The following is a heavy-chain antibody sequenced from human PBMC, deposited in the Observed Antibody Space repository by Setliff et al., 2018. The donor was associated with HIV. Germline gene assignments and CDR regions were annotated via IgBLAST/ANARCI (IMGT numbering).Heavy chain of an antibody. Sequence: TSETLSLTCTVSGGSISTSRYYWGWIRQPPGKGLEWIGSINYRGNTYYNPSLKSRAAISVDTSKNQISLKLSSVTAADTAVYYCASLDGSESPYIYYYYMDVWG. CDR3: ASLDGSESPYIYYYYMDV. D-gene: IGHD3-10*01. CDR2: INYRGNT. V-gene: IGHV4-39*01. J-gene: IGHJ6*03. CDR1: GGSISTSRYY.